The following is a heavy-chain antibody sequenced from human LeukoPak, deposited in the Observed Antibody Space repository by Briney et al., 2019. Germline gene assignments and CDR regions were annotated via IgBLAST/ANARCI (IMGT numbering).Heavy chain of an antibody. CDR2: IYYSGST. V-gene: IGHV4-39*01. Sequence: SEPLSLTCTVSGGSISSYYWGWIRQPPGKGLEWIGSIYYSGSTYYNPSLKSRVTISVDTSKNQFSLKLSSVTAADTAVYYCAGYYDSSGYNDLYNWFDPWGQGTLVTVSS. CDR1: GGSISSYY. D-gene: IGHD3-22*01. J-gene: IGHJ5*02. CDR3: AGYYDSSGYNDLYNWFDP.